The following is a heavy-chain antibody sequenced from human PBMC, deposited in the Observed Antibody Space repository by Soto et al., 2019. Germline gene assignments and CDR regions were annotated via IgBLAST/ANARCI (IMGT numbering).Heavy chain of an antibody. D-gene: IGHD4-4*01. V-gene: IGHV1-3*01. CDR3: ASYYSNYALIDYYYCGMDV. CDR2: SNAANGNK. J-gene: IGHJ6*04. Sequence: QVQLVQSGAEVKKPGASVKVSCKASGYTFTSYAMHWVRQAHGQMLEWMGWSNAANGNKKYSQKSKGRAIRNMDTNASTAYMELSSLRSEDTAVYYCASYYSNYALIDYYYCGMDVWGKVTTVTVTS. CDR1: GYTFTSYA.